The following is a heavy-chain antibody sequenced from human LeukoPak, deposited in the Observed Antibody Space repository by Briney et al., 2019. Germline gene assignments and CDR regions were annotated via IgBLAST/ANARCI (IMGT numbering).Heavy chain of an antibody. V-gene: IGHV3-30*18. J-gene: IGHJ4*02. Sequence: GGSLRLSCAASGFTFSSYGMHWVRQAPGKGLEWVAVISYDGSNKYYADSVKGRFTISRDNSKNTLYLQMNSLRAEDTAVYYCAKGKSSGWYIPFDYWGQGTLVTVSS. D-gene: IGHD6-19*01. CDR2: ISYDGSNK. CDR3: AKGKSSGWYIPFDY. CDR1: GFTFSSYG.